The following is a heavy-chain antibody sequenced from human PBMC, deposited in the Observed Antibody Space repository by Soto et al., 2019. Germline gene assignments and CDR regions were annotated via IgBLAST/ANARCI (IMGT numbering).Heavy chain of an antibody. V-gene: IGHV4-39*01. CDR2: IYYSGST. D-gene: IGHD4-17*01. CDR3: TRSITTVVPLDY. J-gene: IGHJ4*02. CDR1: GGSISSSSYY. Sequence: QLQLQESGPGLVKPSETLSLTCTVSGGSISSSSYYWGWIRQPPGKGLEWIGSIYYSGSTYYNPSPESRVSMSVDTSTSQFSLKLSSVTAADTAVYFCTRSITTVVPLDYWGQGTLVSVSS.